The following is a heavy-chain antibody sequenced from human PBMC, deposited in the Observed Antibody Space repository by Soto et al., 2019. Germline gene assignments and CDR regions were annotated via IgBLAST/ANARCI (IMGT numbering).Heavy chain of an antibody. J-gene: IGHJ4*02. CDR1: GFTFSSYG. V-gene: IGHV3-33*01. Sequence: PGGSLRLSCAASGFTFSSYGMHWVRQAPGKGLEWVAVIWYDGSNKYYADSVKGRFTISRDNSKNTLYLQMNSLRAEDTAVYYCARDREQLHRYFDYWGQGTLVTVSS. CDR2: IWYDGSNK. D-gene: IGHD1-26*01. CDR3: ARDREQLHRYFDY.